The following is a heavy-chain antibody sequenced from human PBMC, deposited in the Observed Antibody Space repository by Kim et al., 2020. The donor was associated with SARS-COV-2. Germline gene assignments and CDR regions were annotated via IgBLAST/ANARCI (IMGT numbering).Heavy chain of an antibody. V-gene: IGHV3-7*01. Sequence: GGSLRLSCAASGFTFSGYGMSWVRQAPGKGLEWVAHMNQDGSQKNYMGSVGGRFTISRDNAKNSLYLQMSSLRAEDTAVYYCARDKLVGDSYLDSWGQGTLVTVSS. D-gene: IGHD1-26*01. J-gene: IGHJ4*02. CDR3: ARDKLVGDSYLDS. CDR2: MNQDGSQK. CDR1: GFTFSGYG.